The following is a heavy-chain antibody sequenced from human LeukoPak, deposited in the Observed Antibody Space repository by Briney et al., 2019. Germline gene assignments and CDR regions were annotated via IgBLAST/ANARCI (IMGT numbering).Heavy chain of an antibody. D-gene: IGHD1-26*01. CDR1: GYTFTMFY. CDR2: INPSDGAT. CDR3: AREQRGGLIGSLGGLFASYYTYYYVDV. V-gene: IGHV1-46*01. Sequence: ASVKVSCKASGYTFTMFYTHWVRQAPGQGLEWMGMINPSDGATTYAQRFQGRVTMTRDMSTTTVYMDLRSLRSEDTAVYFCAREQRGGLIGSLGGLFASYYTYYYVDVWGRGTTVTVSS. J-gene: IGHJ6*03.